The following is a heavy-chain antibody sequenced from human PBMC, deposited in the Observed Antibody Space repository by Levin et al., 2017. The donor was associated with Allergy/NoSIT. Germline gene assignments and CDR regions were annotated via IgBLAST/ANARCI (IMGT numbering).Heavy chain of an antibody. Sequence: HAGGSLRLSCEASGFTFRNYAMNWVRQAPGKGLEYVSAISSNGIITHYANSVKGRFTISRDNSKNRLYLQMGSLRAEDMAVYYCAFSDSYGGYDRTFYYWGQGTLVTVSS. CDR3: AFSDSYGGYDRTFYY. CDR2: ISSNGIIT. J-gene: IGHJ4*02. V-gene: IGHV3-64*01. CDR1: GFTFRNYA. D-gene: IGHD5-12*01.